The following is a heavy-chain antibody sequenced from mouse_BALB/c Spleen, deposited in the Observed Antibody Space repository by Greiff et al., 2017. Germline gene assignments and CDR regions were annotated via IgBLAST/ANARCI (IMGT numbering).Heavy chain of an antibody. J-gene: IGHJ3*01. CDR2: IDPANGNT. V-gene: IGHV14-3*02. CDR3: ARGGSSYGWFAD. CDR1: GFNIKDTY. Sequence: EVQLQQSGAELVKPGASVKLSCTASGFNIKDTYMHWVKQRPEQGLEWIGRIDPANGNTKYDPKFQGKATITADTSSNTAYLQLSSLTSEDTAVYYCARGGSSYGWFADWGQGTLVTVSA. D-gene: IGHD1-1*01.